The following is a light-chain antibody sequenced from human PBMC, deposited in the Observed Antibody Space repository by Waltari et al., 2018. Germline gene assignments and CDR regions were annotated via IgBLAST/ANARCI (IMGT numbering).Light chain of an antibody. V-gene: IGKV1-33*01. J-gene: IGKJ3*01. CDR1: QESSKF. CDR2: NAA. Sequence: DIQVTQSPSSLSASVGDRVTITSQASQESSKFLIWYHQKPGKAPKLLIYNAAKLKTAVPSRFSGSGSGTDFTITISNLQPEDIAAYYCLQYNNLPLTFGPGTKVDI. CDR3: LQYNNLPLT.